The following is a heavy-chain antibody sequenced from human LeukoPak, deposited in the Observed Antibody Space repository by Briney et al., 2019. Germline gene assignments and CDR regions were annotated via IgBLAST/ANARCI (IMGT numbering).Heavy chain of an antibody. Sequence: GGSVRLSCAASGFTFSSYDIHWVRQATGKSLEWVSGIGTAGEIYYPGSVKGRFTISRENAKNSLYLQMNSLRAGDTAVYYCARAAYSSTWYSRYFDLWGRGTLVTVSS. D-gene: IGHD6-13*01. V-gene: IGHV3-13*01. CDR2: IGTAGEI. CDR1: GFTFSSYD. CDR3: ARAAYSSTWYSRYFDL. J-gene: IGHJ2*01.